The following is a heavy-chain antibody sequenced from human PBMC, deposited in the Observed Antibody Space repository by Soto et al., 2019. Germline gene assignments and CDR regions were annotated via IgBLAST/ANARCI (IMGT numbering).Heavy chain of an antibody. Sequence: GSLRLSCAPSGFTFSSYSMHWVRQAPGKGLEWVAVISYDGSNKYYADSVKGRFTISRDNSKNTLYLQMNSLRAEDTAVYYCAKSRARDPDWLFGYWGQGT. J-gene: IGHJ4*02. D-gene: IGHD3-9*01. CDR3: AKSRARDPDWLFGY. V-gene: IGHV3-30*18. CDR2: ISYDGSNK. CDR1: GFTFSSYS.